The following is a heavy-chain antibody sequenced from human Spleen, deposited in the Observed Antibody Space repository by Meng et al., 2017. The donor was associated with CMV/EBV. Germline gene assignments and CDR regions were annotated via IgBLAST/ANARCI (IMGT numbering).Heavy chain of an antibody. J-gene: IGHJ4*02. CDR3: ASIYYYESSGYYGNK. CDR2: INHSGST. V-gene: IGHV4-34*01. D-gene: IGHD3-22*01. Sequence: SETLSLTCAPYGGSFSGHYWSLIRQPPGKGLEWIGEINHSGSTNYNPSLKSRVTISVDASKNQFSLKLTSVTAADTAVYYCASIYYYESSGYYGNKWGQGTLVTVSS. CDR1: GGSFSGHY.